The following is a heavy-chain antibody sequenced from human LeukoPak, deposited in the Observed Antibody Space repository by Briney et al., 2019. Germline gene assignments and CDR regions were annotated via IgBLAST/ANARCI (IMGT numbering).Heavy chain of an antibody. CDR3: AKDATYYYGSGSPDY. V-gene: IGHV3-21*06. Sequence: GGSLRLSCVVSGFTFSVYSMNWVRQAPGKGLEWVSSISSSSNHKYYADSVKGRFTISRDNAKNSLYLQMNSLRAEDTAVYYCAKDATYYYGSGSPDYWGQGTLVTVSS. J-gene: IGHJ4*02. CDR1: GFTFSVYS. CDR2: ISSSSNHK. D-gene: IGHD3-10*01.